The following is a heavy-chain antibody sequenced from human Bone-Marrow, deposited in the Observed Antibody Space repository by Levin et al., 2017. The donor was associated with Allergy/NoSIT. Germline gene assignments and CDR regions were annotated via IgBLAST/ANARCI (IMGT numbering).Heavy chain of an antibody. Sequence: GGSLRLSCEASGFTSSFYAKSWVRQAPGKGLEWVSGIIGSGDDTSYIDSVKGRFIISRDESKNTLYLQMNGLRAEDTATYYCAKMEQQLLKGAFDLWGRGTLVTVSS. CDR2: IIGSGDDT. J-gene: IGHJ2*01. CDR3: AKMEQQLLKGAFDL. CDR1: GFTSSFYA. D-gene: IGHD1-26*01. V-gene: IGHV3-23*01.